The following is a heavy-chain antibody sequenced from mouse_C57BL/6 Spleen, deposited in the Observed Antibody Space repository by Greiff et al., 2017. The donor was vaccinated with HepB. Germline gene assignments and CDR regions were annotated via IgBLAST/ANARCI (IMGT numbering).Heavy chain of an antibody. Sequence: VQLQQSGAELVRPGASVKLSCKASGYTFTDYYINWVKQRPGQGLEWIARIYPGSGNTYYNEKFKGKATLTAEKSSSTAYMQLSSLTSEDSAVYFCARSEDYDVGYFDVWGTGTTVTVSS. CDR3: ARSEDYDVGYFDV. CDR1: GYTFTDYY. V-gene: IGHV1-76*01. J-gene: IGHJ1*03. CDR2: IYPGSGNT. D-gene: IGHD2-4*01.